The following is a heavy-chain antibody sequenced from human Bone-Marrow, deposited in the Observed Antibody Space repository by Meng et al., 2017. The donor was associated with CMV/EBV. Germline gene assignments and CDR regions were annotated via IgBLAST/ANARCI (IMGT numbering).Heavy chain of an antibody. Sequence: SVKVSCKASGGTFSSHTFSWVRQAPGQGLEWMGRIIPLLGLVNYAQKSQGRVTITADKSTRIAYMELSSLRFEDTAVYYCATGEKTGARDTFVIWGQGTVVTGSS. CDR2: IIPLLGLV. CDR3: ATGEKTGARDTFVI. CDR1: GGTFSSHT. D-gene: IGHD7-27*01. V-gene: IGHV1-69*02. J-gene: IGHJ3*02.